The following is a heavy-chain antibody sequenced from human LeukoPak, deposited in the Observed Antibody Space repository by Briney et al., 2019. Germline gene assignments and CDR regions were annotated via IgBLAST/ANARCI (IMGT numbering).Heavy chain of an antibody. Sequence: SETLSLTCAVYGGSFRGYYWSWIRQPPGKGLEWIGEINHSGSTNYNPSLKSRVTISVDTSKNQFSLKLSSVTAADTAVYYCARAGRDTAMREEYYFDYWGQGTLVTVSS. CDR1: GGSFRGYY. D-gene: IGHD5-18*01. CDR3: ARAGRDTAMREEYYFDY. CDR2: INHSGST. J-gene: IGHJ4*02. V-gene: IGHV4-34*01.